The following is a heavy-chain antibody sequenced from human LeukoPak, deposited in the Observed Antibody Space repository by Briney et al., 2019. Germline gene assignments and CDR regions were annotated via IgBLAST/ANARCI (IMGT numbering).Heavy chain of an antibody. CDR2: IIPMFGIA. J-gene: IGHJ4*02. V-gene: IGHV1-69*01. CDR3: ARDRPYTGGWRGFDY. D-gene: IGHD6-19*01. Sequence: ASVKVSCEASGGTFSRYAISWVRQAPGQGLEWMGGIIPMFGIANYAQKLQGRVTITADESTSTAYMELSSLRSEDTAVYYCARDRPYTGGWRGFDYWGQGTLVTVSS. CDR1: GGTFSRYA.